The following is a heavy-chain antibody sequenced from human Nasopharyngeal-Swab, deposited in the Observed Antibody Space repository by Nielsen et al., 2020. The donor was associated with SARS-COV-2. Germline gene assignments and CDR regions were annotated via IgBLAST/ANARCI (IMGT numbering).Heavy chain of an antibody. CDR2: ISSSSSYI. CDR1: GFTFSSYS. D-gene: IGHD3-22*01. CDR3: ARDSYYYDSSGMGPCAFDI. J-gene: IGHJ3*02. V-gene: IGHV3-21*01. Sequence: GGSLRLSCAASGFTFSSYSMNWVRQAPGKGLEWVSSISSSSSYIYYADSVKGRFTISRDNAKSSLYLQMNSLRAEDTAVYYCARDSYYYDSSGMGPCAFDIWGQGTMVTVSS.